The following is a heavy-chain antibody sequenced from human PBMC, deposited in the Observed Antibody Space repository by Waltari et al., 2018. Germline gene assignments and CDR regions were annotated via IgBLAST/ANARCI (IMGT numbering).Heavy chain of an antibody. J-gene: IGHJ4*02. CDR3: ARGNGYDNSGYSAYGPYPDY. Sequence: QVQLVQSGAEVKKPGASVKVSCKASGYTFTSFDINWVRQATGQGLEWMGWMNPNSCYTGNAQKFQGRVTITRNTSISTAYMELSTLRSEDTAVYYCARGNGYDNSGYSAYGPYPDYWGQGTLVTVSS. CDR1: GYTFTSFD. CDR2: MNPNSCYT. D-gene: IGHD3-22*01. V-gene: IGHV1-8*01.